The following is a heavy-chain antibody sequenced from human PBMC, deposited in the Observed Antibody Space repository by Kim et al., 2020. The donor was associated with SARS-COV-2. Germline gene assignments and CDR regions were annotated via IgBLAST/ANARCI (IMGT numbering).Heavy chain of an antibody. Sequence: YYNPPLKSRVTISVDTSKNQFSLKLSSVTAADTAVYYCATSIAAAGPFDYWGQGTLVTVSS. J-gene: IGHJ4*02. V-gene: IGHV4-31*02. D-gene: IGHD6-13*01. CDR3: ATSIAAAGPFDY.